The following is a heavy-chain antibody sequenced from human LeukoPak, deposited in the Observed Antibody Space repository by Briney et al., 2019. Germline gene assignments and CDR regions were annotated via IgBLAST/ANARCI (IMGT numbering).Heavy chain of an antibody. CDR1: GGSLSGYY. CDR2: IYPSGET. V-gene: IGHV4-4*07. J-gene: IGHJ4*02. D-gene: IGHD2-21*01. Sequence: SETLSLTCTVSGGSLSGYYWSWIRQTAGKGLEWIGRIYPSGETNYNPSLESRVFLSVDTSKNHFSLELNSVTAADTGVYYCARLVMRSRLDYWGQGTLVTVSS. CDR3: ARLVMRSRLDY.